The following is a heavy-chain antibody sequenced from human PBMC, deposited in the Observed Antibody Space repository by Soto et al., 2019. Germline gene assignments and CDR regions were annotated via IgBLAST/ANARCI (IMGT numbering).Heavy chain of an antibody. J-gene: IGHJ3*02. CDR2: IDPSDSYT. Sequence: GESLKISCKGLGYSFTTYWISWVRQMPGKGLEWMGRIDPSDSYTNYSPSFQGHVTISAEKSISTAYLQWSSLKASDTAMYYCARHLGYCSSTSCYTEDAFDIWGQGTMVTVS. D-gene: IGHD2-2*02. CDR1: GYSFTTYW. CDR3: ARHLGYCSSTSCYTEDAFDI. V-gene: IGHV5-10-1*01.